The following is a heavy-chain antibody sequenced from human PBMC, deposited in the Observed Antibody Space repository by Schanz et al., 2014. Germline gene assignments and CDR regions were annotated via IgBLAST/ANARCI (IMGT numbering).Heavy chain of an antibody. CDR1: GYTFTDYG. D-gene: IGHD2-21*02. Sequence: QVQVVQSGAAVKKPGASVKVSCKASGYTFTDYGVIWVRQAPGQGLEWMGWISTSNGNTNYIKKLQGTVLMTRDTSSSEAYMELRSLKANDTTVDDRARDHCARVTGAEYYYGIDVWGQGTTVTVSS. J-gene: IGHJ6*02. CDR2: ISTSNGNT. V-gene: IGHV1-18*01. CDR3: ARDHCARVTGAEYYYGIDV.